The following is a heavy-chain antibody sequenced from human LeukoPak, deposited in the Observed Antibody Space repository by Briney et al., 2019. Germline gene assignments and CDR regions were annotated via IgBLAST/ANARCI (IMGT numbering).Heavy chain of an antibody. Sequence: PGGSLRLPCVASGFTFSSYDMHWVRQATGKGLEWVSSIATNGDTYYPGSVKGRFTISRENAKNSLYLQMNSLRAGDTAVCYCARVAAAASAFDLWGQGTMVTVSS. CDR3: ARVAAAASAFDL. CDR1: GFTFSSYD. J-gene: IGHJ3*01. CDR2: IATNGDT. V-gene: IGHV3-13*04. D-gene: IGHD6-13*01.